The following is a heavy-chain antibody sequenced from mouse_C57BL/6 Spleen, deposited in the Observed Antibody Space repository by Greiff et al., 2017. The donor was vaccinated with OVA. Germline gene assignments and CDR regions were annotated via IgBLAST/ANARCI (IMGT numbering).Heavy chain of an antibody. CDR2: ISYDGSN. CDR3: ARNYYYGSIAY. V-gene: IGHV3-6*01. J-gene: IGHJ3*01. D-gene: IGHD1-1*01. CDR1: GYSITSGYY. Sequence: EVQRVESGPGLVKPSQSLSLTCSVTGYSITSGYYWNWIRQFPGNKLEWMGYISYDGSNNYNPSLKNRISITRDTSKNQFFLKLNSVTTEDTATYYCARNYYYGSIAYWGQGTLVTVSA.